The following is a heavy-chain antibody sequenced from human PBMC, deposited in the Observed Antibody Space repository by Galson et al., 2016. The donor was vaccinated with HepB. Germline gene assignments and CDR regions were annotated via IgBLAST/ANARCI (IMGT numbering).Heavy chain of an antibody. CDR2: ISAYNGNT. J-gene: IGHJ4*02. V-gene: IGHV1-18*01. CDR1: GYTFTSYG. D-gene: IGHD3-10*01. CDR3: ARDRDNYGSGSDY. Sequence: SVKVSCKASGYTFTSYGISWVRQAPGQGLEWMGWISAYNGNTNYAQKLQGRVTMTTDTSTNTAYLELRSLRSDDTAVYYCARDRDNYGSGSDYWGQGTLVTVSS.